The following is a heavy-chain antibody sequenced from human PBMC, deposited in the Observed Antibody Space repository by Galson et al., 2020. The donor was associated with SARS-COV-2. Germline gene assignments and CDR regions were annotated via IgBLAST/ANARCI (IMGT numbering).Heavy chain of an antibody. CDR2: IWYDGITA. D-gene: IGHD3-22*01. CDR3: AGDPPESGYAFQI. CDR1: GFTFRTYA. J-gene: IGHJ3*02. V-gene: IGHV3-33*03. Sequence: GGSLRLSCAASGFTFRTYAMHWVRQAPGKGLEWVTIIWYDGITAYYMASVKGRFTVSKDDSKNTLYLQMNSLRVEDTGIYYCAGDPPESGYAFQIWGQGTVVTVSS.